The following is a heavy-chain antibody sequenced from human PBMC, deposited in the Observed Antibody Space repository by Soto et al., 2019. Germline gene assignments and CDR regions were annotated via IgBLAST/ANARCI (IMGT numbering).Heavy chain of an antibody. J-gene: IGHJ6*02. CDR2: IIRIFGTA. Sequence: SVKVSCKASGGTFSRYAISWVRQAPGQGPEWMGGIIRIFGTANYAQKFQGRVTITADESTSTAYMELSSLRSEDTAVYYCASRSRITGTLGYGMDVWGQGTTVTVSS. CDR3: ASRSRITGTLGYGMDV. D-gene: IGHD1-7*01. CDR1: GGTFSRYA. V-gene: IGHV1-69*13.